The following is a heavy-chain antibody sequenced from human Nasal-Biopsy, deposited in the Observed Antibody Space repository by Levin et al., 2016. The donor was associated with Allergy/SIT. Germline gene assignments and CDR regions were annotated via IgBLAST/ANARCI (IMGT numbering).Heavy chain of an antibody. Sequence: GGSLRLSCAASGFTFSDYYMSWIRQAPGKGLEWVSYISNSINYSNYAASVKGRFTISRDNAENSLYLQMNSLRAEDTAVYYCVMGDYSYGYGAWGQGTLVTVSS. J-gene: IGHJ5*02. CDR2: ISNSINYS. CDR1: GFTFSDYY. V-gene: IGHV3-11*03. D-gene: IGHD5-18*01. CDR3: VMGDYSYGYGA.